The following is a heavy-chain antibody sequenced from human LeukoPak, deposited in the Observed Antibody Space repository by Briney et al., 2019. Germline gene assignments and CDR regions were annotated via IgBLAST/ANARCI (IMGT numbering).Heavy chain of an antibody. CDR2: IYYSGST. D-gene: IGHD3-22*01. CDR3: ARGGQGYYYDSSGYS. Sequence: PSETLSLTCTVSGGSISSGGYYWSWIRQHPGKGLECIGYIYYSGSTYYNPSLKSRVTISVDTSKNQFSLKLSSVTAADTAVYYCARGGQGYYYDSSGYSWGQGTLVTVSS. V-gene: IGHV4-31*03. CDR1: GGSISSGGYY. J-gene: IGHJ5*02.